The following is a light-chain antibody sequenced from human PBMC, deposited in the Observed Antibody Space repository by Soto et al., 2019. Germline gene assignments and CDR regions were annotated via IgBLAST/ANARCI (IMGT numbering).Light chain of an antibody. Sequence: DSQMTQSPSTLSASLGDRVTITCRASQTIRRWLAWYQQKPGKAPKVLIYDATSLERGVPSRFSGSGSGTEFTLTISSLQPDDFATYYCQQYYTYPYTVGQGTKLEIK. J-gene: IGKJ2*01. CDR3: QQYYTYPYT. CDR2: DAT. CDR1: QTIRRW. V-gene: IGKV1-5*01.